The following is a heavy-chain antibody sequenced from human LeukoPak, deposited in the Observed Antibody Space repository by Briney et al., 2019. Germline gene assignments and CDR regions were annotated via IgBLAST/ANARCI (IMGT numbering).Heavy chain of an antibody. CDR1: GYSFTNYW. V-gene: IGHV5-51*01. D-gene: IGHD1-26*01. Sequence: GESLKISCKGSGYSFTNYWIGWVRPMPGKGLEGMGIIYPGDSDTRYSPSFQGQVTISAGKSLNTACLQWSSLKASGTSMYYCARRGSVWELLDWGQGTLVTVSS. J-gene: IGHJ4*02. CDR3: ARRGSVWELLD. CDR2: IYPGDSDT.